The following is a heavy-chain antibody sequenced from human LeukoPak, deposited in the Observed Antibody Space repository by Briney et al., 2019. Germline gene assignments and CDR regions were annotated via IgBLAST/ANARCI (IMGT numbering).Heavy chain of an antibody. Sequence: SETLSLTCAVYGGSFSGYYWSWIRQPPGKGLEWIGEINHSGSTNYNPSLKSRVTISVDTSKNQFSLKLSSVTAADTAVYYCAGGAGPFDYWGQGTLVTVSS. CDR1: GGSFSGYY. CDR3: AGGAGPFDY. J-gene: IGHJ4*02. V-gene: IGHV4-34*01. CDR2: INHSGST. D-gene: IGHD1-14*01.